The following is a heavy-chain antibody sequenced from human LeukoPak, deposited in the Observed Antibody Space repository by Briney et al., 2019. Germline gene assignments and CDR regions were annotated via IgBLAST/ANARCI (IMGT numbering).Heavy chain of an antibody. V-gene: IGHV3-30*16. Sequence: GSSLTLSCAVSKFTFSHFAMHWVRQAPGKGLEWVAVVSSHGNDGYYADSVKGRFTISRDNSKNTLYLQIDSLRAEDTAIYYCTRDAYNFNDFDSWGQGTLVTVSS. CDR2: VSSHGNDG. CDR3: TRDAYNFNDFDS. J-gene: IGHJ4*02. CDR1: KFTFSHFA. D-gene: IGHD5-24*01.